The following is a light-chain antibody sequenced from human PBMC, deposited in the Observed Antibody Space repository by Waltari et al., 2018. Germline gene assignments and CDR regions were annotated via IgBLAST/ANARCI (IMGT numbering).Light chain of an antibody. V-gene: IGLV2-14*01. CDR3: SSYTSSSVV. J-gene: IGLJ2*01. Sequence: QSALTQPASVSGSPGQSITISCTGTSSDVGGYNYVSWYQQHPVKAPKLMIYEVSNRPSGVSYCVSGSKSGNTASLTISGLQAEDEAEYYCSSYTSSSVVFGGGTKLTVL. CDR1: SSDVGGYNY. CDR2: EVS.